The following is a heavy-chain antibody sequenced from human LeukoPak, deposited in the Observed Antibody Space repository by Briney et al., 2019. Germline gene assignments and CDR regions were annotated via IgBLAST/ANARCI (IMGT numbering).Heavy chain of an antibody. CDR2: ISNSDTTI. J-gene: IGHJ6*02. CDR1: EFTFRSYE. V-gene: IGHV3-48*03. D-gene: IGHD3-10*01. Sequence: GGSLRLSCAASEFTFRSYEMNWVRQAPGQGLEWISYISNSDTTIDYADSVKGRFTISRDNAKNSLYLQMNSLRVEDTAVYYCARGLVGYYAMDVWGQGTTVTVSS. CDR3: ARGLVGYYAMDV.